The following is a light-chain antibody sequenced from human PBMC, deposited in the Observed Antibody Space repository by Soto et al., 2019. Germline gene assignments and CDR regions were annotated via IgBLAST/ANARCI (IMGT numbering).Light chain of an antibody. CDR2: DAS. J-gene: IGKJ5*01. CDR1: QSVSTY. Sequence: EIVLTQSPYTLSLSPGERATLSCRASQSVSTYLAWYQQKPGQAPRLPIYDASNRATGIPARFSGSGSGTYFALTISSPDPEDSAVYYCQQRNNWPITFGQGTRLEGK. V-gene: IGKV3-11*01. CDR3: QQRNNWPIT.